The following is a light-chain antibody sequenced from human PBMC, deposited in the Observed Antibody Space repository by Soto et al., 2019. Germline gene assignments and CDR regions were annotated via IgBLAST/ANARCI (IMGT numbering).Light chain of an antibody. J-gene: IGKJ1*01. CDR3: QQYNSYSLAWT. CDR1: QSISSW. CDR2: KAS. V-gene: IGKV1-5*03. Sequence: DIQMTQSPSTLSASVGDRVTITCRASQSISSWLAWYQQKPGKAPKLLIYKASSLESGVPSRFSGSGSGTEFTLTISILQPDDFATYYCQQYNSYSLAWTFGQGTKVEIK.